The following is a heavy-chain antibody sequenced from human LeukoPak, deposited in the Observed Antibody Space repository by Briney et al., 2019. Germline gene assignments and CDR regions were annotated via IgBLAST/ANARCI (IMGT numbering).Heavy chain of an antibody. V-gene: IGHV3-23*01. J-gene: IGHJ4*02. CDR3: AKVPAGNKVEY. CDR2: ISISGGST. CDR1: GVTFTNYA. D-gene: IGHD6-19*01. Sequence: PGGSLRLSCAASGVTFTNYAMTWVRQAPGKGLEWVSGISISGGSTDYADSVKGRFTISRDNSKNTLYLQMNSLRAEDTAVCYCAKVPAGNKVEYWGQGTLVTVSS.